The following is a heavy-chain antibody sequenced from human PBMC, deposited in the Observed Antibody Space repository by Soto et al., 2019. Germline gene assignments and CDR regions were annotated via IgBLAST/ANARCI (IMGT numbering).Heavy chain of an antibody. CDR2: ISSSSSYI. CDR1: GFTFSSYI. J-gene: IGHJ4*02. CDR3: ARAPPGEYYYDSSGHMYYFDY. Sequence: PGGSLRLSCAASGFTFSSYIMNWVRQSPGKGLEWVSSISSSSSYIYYADSVKGRFTISRDNAKNSLYLQMNSLRAEDTAVYYCARAPPGEYYYDSSGHMYYFDYWGQGTLVTVSS. V-gene: IGHV3-21*01. D-gene: IGHD3-22*01.